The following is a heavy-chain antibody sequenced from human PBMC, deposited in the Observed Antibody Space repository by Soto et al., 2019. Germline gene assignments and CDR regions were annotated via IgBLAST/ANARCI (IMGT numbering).Heavy chain of an antibody. CDR1: GFTFSSYA. CDR2: ISGTGRSI. Sequence: DVQLLESEGGLVQPGGSLRLSCAASGFTFSSYAMTWVRQAPGKGLEWVSAISGTGRSIYYAESVKGRFTISRDNSKNTLYLEMNSLRADDTAVYYCAKDDVNDFWSGYYTGDYWGQGTLVTVSS. D-gene: IGHD3-3*01. V-gene: IGHV3-23*01. CDR3: AKDDVNDFWSGYYTGDY. J-gene: IGHJ4*02.